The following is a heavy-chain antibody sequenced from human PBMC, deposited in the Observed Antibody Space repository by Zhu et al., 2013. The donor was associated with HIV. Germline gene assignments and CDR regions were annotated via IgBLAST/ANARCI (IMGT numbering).Heavy chain of an antibody. CDR2: INAGNGNT. Sequence: QVQLVQSGAEVKKPGASVKVSCKASGYTFTSYAMHWVRQAPGQRLEWMGWINAGNGNTKYSQKFQGRVTITRDTSASTAYMELSSLRSEDTAVYYCARGPIVVVTAIQRGDTRHYYFDYWGQGTLVTVSS. D-gene: IGHD2-21*02. J-gene: IGHJ4*02. CDR1: GYTFTSYA. CDR3: ARGPIVVVTAIQRGDTRHYYFDY. V-gene: IGHV1-3*01.